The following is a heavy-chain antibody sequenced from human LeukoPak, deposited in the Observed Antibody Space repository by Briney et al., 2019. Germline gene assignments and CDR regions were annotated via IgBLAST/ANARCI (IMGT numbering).Heavy chain of an antibody. CDR2: INPNSGGT. V-gene: IGHV1-2*02. J-gene: IGHJ1*01. D-gene: IGHD3-22*01. CDR1: GYTFTGYY. CDR3: ARDGVGYYDSSGYYYFQH. Sequence: ASVKVPCKASGYTFTGYYMHWARQAPGQGLEWMGWINPNSGGTNYAQKFQGRVTMTRDTSISTAYMELSRLRSDDTAVYYCARDGVGYYDSSGYYYFQHWGQGTLVTVSS.